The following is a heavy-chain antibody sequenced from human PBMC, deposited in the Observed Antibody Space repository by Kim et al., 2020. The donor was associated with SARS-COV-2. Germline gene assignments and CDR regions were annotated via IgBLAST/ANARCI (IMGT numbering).Heavy chain of an antibody. D-gene: IGHD1-26*01. Sequence: GGSLRLSCAGSGFTFSNYPMHWVRQAPGKGLVWVAVVGKDGGGIHHADSVKGRFTVSRDNSKNTLYLEMNSLRPDDTAVYYCARDAWTVGALEGGIDVWGQGTTVTVSS. CDR1: GFTFSNYP. CDR2: VGKDGGGI. J-gene: IGHJ6*02. CDR3: ARDAWTVGALEGGIDV. V-gene: IGHV3-30*04.